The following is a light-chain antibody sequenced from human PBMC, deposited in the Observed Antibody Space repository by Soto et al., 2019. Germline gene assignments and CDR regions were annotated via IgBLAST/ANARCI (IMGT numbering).Light chain of an antibody. CDR2: DVS. J-gene: IGLJ7*01. CDR1: SSDVGGYNY. V-gene: IGLV2-14*01. CDR3: SSYTSSSTYV. Sequence: QSALTQPAPVSGSPGQSITISCTGTSSDVGGYNYVSWYQQHPGEAPKLMIYDVSNRPSGVSNRFSGSKSGNTASLTISGLQAEDEADYYCSSYTSSSTYVFGSGTQLTVL.